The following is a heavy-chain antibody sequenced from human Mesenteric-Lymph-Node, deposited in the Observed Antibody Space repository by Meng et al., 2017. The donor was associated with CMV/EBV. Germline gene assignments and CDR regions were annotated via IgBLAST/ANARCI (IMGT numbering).Heavy chain of an antibody. V-gene: IGHV1-69*05. CDR3: AASRYGTSGTTYYYDYPMDV. CDR1: GGTFINYA. J-gene: IGHJ6*02. D-gene: IGHD4-17*01. Sequence: SVKVSCKTSGGTFINYALSWVRQAPGQGLEWMGGFIPAFGTSNYAQKFQGRVTITTDESTSTAYMDLRSLRSEDTAVYFCAASRYGTSGTTYYYDYPMDVWGQGTTVTVSS. CDR2: FIPAFGTS.